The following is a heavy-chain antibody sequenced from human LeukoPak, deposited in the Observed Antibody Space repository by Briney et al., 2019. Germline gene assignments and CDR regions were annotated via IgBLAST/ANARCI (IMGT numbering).Heavy chain of an antibody. CDR2: IYYSGST. CDR3: ARGVHRSSTSCPVRNWFDP. V-gene: IGHV4-61*08. D-gene: IGHD2-2*01. J-gene: IGHJ5*02. CDR1: GGSISSGGYY. Sequence: SETLSLTCTVSGGSISSGGYYWSWIRQHPGKGLEWIGYIYYSGSTNYNPSLKSRVTISVDTSKNQFSLKLSSVTAADTAVYYCARGVHRSSTSCPVRNWFDPWGQGTLVTVSS.